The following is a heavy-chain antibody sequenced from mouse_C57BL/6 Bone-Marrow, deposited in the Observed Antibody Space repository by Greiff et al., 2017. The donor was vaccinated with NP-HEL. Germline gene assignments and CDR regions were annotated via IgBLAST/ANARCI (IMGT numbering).Heavy chain of an antibody. CDR2: IYPGDGDT. Sequence: QVQLKQSGPELVKPGASVKISCKASGYAFSSSWMNWVKQRPGKGLEWIGRIYPGDGDTNYNGKFKGKATLTADKSSSTAYMQLSSLTSEDSAVYYCARESDWEGGYWGQGTTVTVSS. J-gene: IGHJ2*01. CDR3: ARESDWEGGY. CDR1: GYAFSSSW. V-gene: IGHV1-82*01. D-gene: IGHD4-1*01.